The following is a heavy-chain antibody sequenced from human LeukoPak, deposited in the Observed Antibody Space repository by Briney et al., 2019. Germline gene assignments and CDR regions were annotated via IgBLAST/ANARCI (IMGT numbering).Heavy chain of an antibody. Sequence: GGSLRLSCAASGFTFSSYSMNWVRQAPGKGLVWVSRINSDGSSTSYADSVKGRFTISRDNAKNTLYLQMSSLRAEDTAVYYCARDWDGYGAPGDYWGQGTLVTVSS. CDR1: GFTFSSYS. J-gene: IGHJ4*02. CDR3: ARDWDGYGAPGDY. V-gene: IGHV3-74*01. D-gene: IGHD5-24*01. CDR2: INSDGSST.